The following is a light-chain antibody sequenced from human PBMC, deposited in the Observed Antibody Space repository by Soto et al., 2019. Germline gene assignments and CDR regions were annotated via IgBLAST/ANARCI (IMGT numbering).Light chain of an antibody. Sequence: DIQMTQSPSTLSASVGDRVTITCRASQSISSWLAWYQQKPGKAPKLLIYKASSLESGVPSRFSGSGSGTEFTLTSSSLQPDDFSNYYWQQYNSYSWTFGQGTKGEIK. CDR3: QQYNSYSWT. V-gene: IGKV1-5*03. J-gene: IGKJ1*01. CDR2: KAS. CDR1: QSISSW.